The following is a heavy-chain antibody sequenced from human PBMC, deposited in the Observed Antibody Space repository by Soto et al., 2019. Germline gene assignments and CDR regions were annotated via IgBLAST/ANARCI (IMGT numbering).Heavy chain of an antibody. J-gene: IGHJ4*02. CDR3: ARHEYCSGGSCQNFDY. V-gene: IGHV4-39*01. D-gene: IGHD2-15*01. Sequence: PSETLSLTCTVSGGSISSSSYYWGWIRQPPGKGLEWIGSIYYSGSTYYNPSLKSRVTISVDTSKNQFSLKLSSVTAADTAVYYCARHEYCSGGSCQNFDYWGQGTLVTVSS. CDR2: IYYSGST. CDR1: GGSISSSSYY.